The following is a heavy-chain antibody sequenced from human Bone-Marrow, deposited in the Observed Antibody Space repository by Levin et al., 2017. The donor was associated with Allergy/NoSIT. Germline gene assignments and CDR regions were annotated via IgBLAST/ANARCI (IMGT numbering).Heavy chain of an antibody. CDR1: GGSISSYY. CDR3: ARGSGSSWIFYNWFDP. V-gene: IGHV4-59*01. CDR2: IYYSGST. J-gene: IGHJ5*02. Sequence: SETLSLTCTVSGGSISSYYWSWIRQPPGKGLEWIGYIYYSGSTNYNPSLKSRVTISVDTSKNQLSLKMSSVTAAATAVYYCARGSGSSWIFYNWFDPCGQGTLVTFSS. D-gene: IGHD6-13*01.